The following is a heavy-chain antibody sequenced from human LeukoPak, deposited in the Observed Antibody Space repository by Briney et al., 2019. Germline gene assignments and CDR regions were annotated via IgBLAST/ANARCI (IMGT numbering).Heavy chain of an antibody. D-gene: IGHD6-19*01. CDR1: GASINSYY. CDR2: IYYSGST. V-gene: IGHV4-59*08. CDR3: ARRKNSAWSTDAFDI. J-gene: IGHJ3*02. Sequence: PSETLSLTCTVSGASINSYYRSWIRQPPGKGLEWVGYIYYSGSTSYNPSLKSRVTISVDTSKNQFSLKLNSVTAADTAVYYCARRKNSAWSTDAFDIWGQGTMVTVSS.